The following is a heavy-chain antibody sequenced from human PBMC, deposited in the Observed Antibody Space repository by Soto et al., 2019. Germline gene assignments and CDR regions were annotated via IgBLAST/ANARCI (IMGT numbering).Heavy chain of an antibody. V-gene: IGHV2-5*02. D-gene: IGHD6-13*01. CDR2: IYWDDDK. J-gene: IGHJ4*02. Sequence: SGPTLVNPTQTLTLTCTFSGFSLSTNGVGVGWIRQPPGRALEWLALIYWDDDKRYSPSLKTRLTITKDTSKNLVLLTMTNMDPVDTATYYCAYRPRIAATAHFDYWGQGILVTVSS. CDR3: AYRPRIAATAHFDY. CDR1: GFSLSTNGVG.